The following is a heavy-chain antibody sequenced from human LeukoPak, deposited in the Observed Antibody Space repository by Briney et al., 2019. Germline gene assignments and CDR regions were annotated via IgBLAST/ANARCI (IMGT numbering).Heavy chain of an antibody. CDR3: ARLNGHYSRGVDY. V-gene: IGHV3-11*01. Sequence: GGSLRLSCEASGFTLSDHHMSWLRQAPGKGLEGVSQISSSAYTMHHANSVKGRFTISRENAKNSLSLQMNSLRADDTAVYYCARLNGHYSRGVDYWGQGTLVTVSS. CDR2: ISSSAYTM. CDR1: GFTLSDHH. D-gene: IGHD2-15*01. J-gene: IGHJ4*01.